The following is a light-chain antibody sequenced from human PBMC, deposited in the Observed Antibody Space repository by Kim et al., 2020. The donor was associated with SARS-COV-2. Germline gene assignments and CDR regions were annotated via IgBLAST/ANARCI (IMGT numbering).Light chain of an antibody. CDR3: QSYDSSLSGSEV. J-gene: IGLJ3*02. V-gene: IGLV1-40*01. CDR2: GNS. Sequence: RTTISCSRTSSNIGAGDDVHWYQQLPGTAPTLLIYGNSNRPSGVPDRFSGSKSGTSASLAITGLQAEDEADYYCQSYDSSLSGSEVFGGGTQLTVL. CDR1: SSNIGAGDD.